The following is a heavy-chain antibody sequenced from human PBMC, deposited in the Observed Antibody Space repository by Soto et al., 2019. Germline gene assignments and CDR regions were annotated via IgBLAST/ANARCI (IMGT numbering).Heavy chain of an antibody. V-gene: IGHV1-3*01. J-gene: IGHJ5*02. Sequence: QVQLVQSGAEVKKPGASVKVSCEASGYSFKTYSIHWVRQAPGQRLEWMGSINAGSGDTKYSPHFQGRVTITRDTIATTAYMELRSLRSEDTAVYYCARNRLLWYEDFDPWGQGTLVTVSS. D-gene: IGHD3-10*01. CDR2: INAGSGDT. CDR3: ARNRLLWYEDFDP. CDR1: GYSFKTYS.